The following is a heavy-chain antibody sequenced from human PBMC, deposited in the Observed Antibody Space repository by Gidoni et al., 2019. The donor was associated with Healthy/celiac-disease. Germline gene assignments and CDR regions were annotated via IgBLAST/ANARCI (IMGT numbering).Heavy chain of an antibody. CDR2: ISDDGSNK. CDR1: GFTFSRSG. D-gene: IGHD2-8*02. J-gene: IGHJ4*02. Sequence: QVQLVESGGGVVQPGRSLRLSCAASGFTFSRSGMHWVRQAPGKGLEWVAVISDDGSNKYYADSVKGRFTISRDNSKNTLYLQMNSLRAEDTAVYYCAKDVGYCTGGVCYQGQFDYWGQGTLVTVSS. CDR3: AKDVGYCTGGVCYQGQFDY. V-gene: IGHV3-30*18.